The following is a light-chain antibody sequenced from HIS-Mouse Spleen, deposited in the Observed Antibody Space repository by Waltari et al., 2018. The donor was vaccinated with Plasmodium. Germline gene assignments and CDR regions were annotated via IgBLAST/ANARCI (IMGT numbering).Light chain of an antibody. CDR1: QSVSSN. J-gene: IGKJ3*01. CDR2: GAS. CDR3: QQYNNWSFT. V-gene: IGKV3-15*01. Sequence: EIVMTQSPATLSVSPGERATLSCRASQSVSSNLAWYQQKPGQAPRLRIYGASTRATGIPARFIGSGSGTEFTLTNSSLQSEDFAVYYCQQYNNWSFTFGPGTKVDIK.